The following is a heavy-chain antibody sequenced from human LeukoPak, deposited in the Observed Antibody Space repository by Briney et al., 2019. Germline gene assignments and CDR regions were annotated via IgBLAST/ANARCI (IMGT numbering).Heavy chain of an antibody. D-gene: IGHD3-16*02. CDR1: GFTFRTYT. Sequence: PGGSLRLSCAASGFTFRTYTMSWFRQAPGKGLDYVSVLYSRGTSTYYADSVKGRFTVSRDSSKNTLYLQMSSLRIEDTAIYYCVRDLSGMDVWGRGTTVTVSS. J-gene: IGHJ6*02. CDR3: VRDLSGMDV. CDR2: LYSRGTST. V-gene: IGHV3-64D*06.